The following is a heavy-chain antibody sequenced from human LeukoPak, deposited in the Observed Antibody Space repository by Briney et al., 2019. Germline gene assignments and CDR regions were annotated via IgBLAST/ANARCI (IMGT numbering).Heavy chain of an antibody. CDR1: GFTFSRYG. CDR2: IWYDGSNK. J-gene: IGHJ4*02. V-gene: IGHV3-30*02. Sequence: GGSLRLSCVASGFTFSRYGMHWVRQAPGKGLEWVAIIWYDGSNKYYADSVKGRFTISRDTSKNTLYLQMNSLRGEDTAVYYCAKDHYSGGGLFDYWGQGTPVTVSS. D-gene: IGHD3-10*01. CDR3: AKDHYSGGGLFDY.